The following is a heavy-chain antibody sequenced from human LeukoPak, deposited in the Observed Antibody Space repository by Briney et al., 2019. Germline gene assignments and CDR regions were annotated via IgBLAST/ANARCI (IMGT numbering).Heavy chain of an antibody. CDR2: ISSSSSYI. Sequence: GGSLRLSCAASGFTFSSYSMNWVRQAPGGGLEWVSSISSSSSYIYYADSVKGRFTISRDNAKKSLYLQMNSLRAEDTAVYYWARATGGKMEEAFDIWGQGTMVTVSS. D-gene: IGHD2-15*01. J-gene: IGHJ3*02. CDR3: ARATGGKMEEAFDI. V-gene: IGHV3-21*01. CDR1: GFTFSSYS.